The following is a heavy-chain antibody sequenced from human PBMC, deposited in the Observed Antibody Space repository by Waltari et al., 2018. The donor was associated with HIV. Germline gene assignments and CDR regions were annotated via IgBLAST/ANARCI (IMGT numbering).Heavy chain of an antibody. Sequence: QVQLVESGGGVVQPGRSLRLSCAASGFTFSSYAMHWVRQAPGKGLEWVAVISYDGRNKDYADSVKGRFTISRDNSKNTLYLQMNILRAEDAAVYYCARPMNYGDYPYYFDYWGQGTLVTVSS. CDR2: ISYDGRNK. J-gene: IGHJ4*02. D-gene: IGHD4-17*01. CDR3: ARPMNYGDYPYYFDY. V-gene: IGHV3-30*01. CDR1: GFTFSSYA.